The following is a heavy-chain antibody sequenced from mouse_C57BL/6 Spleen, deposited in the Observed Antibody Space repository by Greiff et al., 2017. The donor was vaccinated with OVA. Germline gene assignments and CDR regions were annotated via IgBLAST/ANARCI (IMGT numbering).Heavy chain of an antibody. J-gene: IGHJ3*01. CDR3: ARKNDYGSSSWFAY. Sequence: VKVEESGPGLVQPSQSLSITCTVSGFSLTSYGVHWVRQSPGKGLEWLGVIWSGGSTDYNAAFISRLSISKDNSKSQVFFKMNSLQADDTAIYYCARKNDYGSSSWFAYWGQGTLVTVSA. CDR1: GFSLTSYG. D-gene: IGHD1-1*01. V-gene: IGHV2-2*01. CDR2: IWSGGST.